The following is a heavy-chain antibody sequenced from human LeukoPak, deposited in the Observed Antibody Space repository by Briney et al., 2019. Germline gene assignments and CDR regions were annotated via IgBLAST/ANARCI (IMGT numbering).Heavy chain of an antibody. CDR2: ISSSSPYI. V-gene: IGHV3-21*01. Sequence: GGSLRLSCAASGFTFSNCGMNWVRQAPGKGLEWASSISSSSPYIYYADSLKGRFTISRDNAKNSLYLQMHSLRAEDTAVYYCARDLDSAMAFKYFDYWGQGTLVTVSS. CDR3: ARDLDSAMAFKYFDY. CDR1: GFTFSNCG. J-gene: IGHJ4*02. D-gene: IGHD5-18*01.